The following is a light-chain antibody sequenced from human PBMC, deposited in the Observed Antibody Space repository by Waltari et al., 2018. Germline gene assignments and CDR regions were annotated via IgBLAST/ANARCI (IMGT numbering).Light chain of an antibody. CDR1: QSISGW. CDR3: QQYNSFFRT. Sequence: DIQMTQTPSTLSASVGDRVTITCRASQSISGWLAWYQQKPGKAPKPLFFDASKLERGGPSRFSGSGFGTEFALTISGLQPDDFATYFCQQYNSFFRTFGQGTKVEIK. J-gene: IGKJ1*01. V-gene: IGKV1-5*01. CDR2: DAS.